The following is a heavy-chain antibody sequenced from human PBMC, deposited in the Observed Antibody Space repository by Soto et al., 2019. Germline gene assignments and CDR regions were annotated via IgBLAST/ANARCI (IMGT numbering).Heavy chain of an antibody. J-gene: IGHJ4*02. Sequence: QVRLQESGPGLVKASQTLSLTCSVSGRSITTDGYYWSWIRQHPGRGLEWIGFVFYSGSTYYNPSLKSRVAISLDGSKNYFSLELTSLTAADAGVYYCAALPSYGDPMDYWGQGALVTVSS. CDR1: GRSITTDGYY. CDR2: VFYSGST. CDR3: AALPSYGDPMDY. D-gene: IGHD4-17*01. V-gene: IGHV4-31*04.